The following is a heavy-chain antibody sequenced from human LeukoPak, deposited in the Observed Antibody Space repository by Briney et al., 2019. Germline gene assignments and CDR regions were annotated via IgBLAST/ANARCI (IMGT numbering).Heavy chain of an antibody. V-gene: IGHV4-39*07. CDR1: GGSISSSSYY. D-gene: IGHD1-14*01. CDR2: IYYSGST. CDR3: AREGMPRHGNDY. Sequence: SETLSLTCTVSGGSISSSSYYWGWIRQPPGRGLVWIGSIYYSGSTYYNPSLKSRVTISVDTSKNQFSLKLSSVTAADTAVYYCAREGMPRHGNDYWGQGTLVTVSS. J-gene: IGHJ4*02.